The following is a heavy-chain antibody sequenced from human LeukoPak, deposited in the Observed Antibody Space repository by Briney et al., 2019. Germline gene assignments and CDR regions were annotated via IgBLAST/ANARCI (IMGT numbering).Heavy chain of an antibody. CDR2: IYYSGST. V-gene: IGHV4-59*08. D-gene: IGHD6-6*01. Sequence: PSETLSLTCTVSGGSISSYYWSWIRQPPGKGLEWIGYIYYSGSTNYNPSLKSRVTISVDTSKNQFSLKLSSVTAADTAVYYCARHPIKQLAYMDVWGNGTTVTVSS. CDR1: GGSISSYY. CDR3: ARHPIKQLAYMDV. J-gene: IGHJ6*03.